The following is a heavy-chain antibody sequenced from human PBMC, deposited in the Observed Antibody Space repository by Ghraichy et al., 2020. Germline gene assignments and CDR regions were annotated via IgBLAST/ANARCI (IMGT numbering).Heavy chain of an antibody. J-gene: IGHJ4*02. CDR1: GGSISSYY. CDR3: ARAHYGGNGYDY. V-gene: IGHV4-59*01. Sequence: SETLSLTCTVSGGSISSYYWSWIRQPPGKGLEWIGYIYYSGSTNYNPSLKSRVTISVDTSKNQFSLKLSSVTAADTAVYYCARAHYGGNGYDYWGQGTLVTVSS. CDR2: IYYSGST. D-gene: IGHD4-23*01.